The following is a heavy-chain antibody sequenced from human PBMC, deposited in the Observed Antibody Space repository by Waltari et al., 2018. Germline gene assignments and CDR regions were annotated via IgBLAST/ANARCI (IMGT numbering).Heavy chain of an antibody. V-gene: IGHV4-39*01. J-gene: IGHJ3*01. Sequence: CIRQPPGQGLAWMGTISSAGTTYTNPSLRSRLTMSRDTSKNQLSLTLGSTTAADTAVYYCATYIGASVGTAAFDVWGQGTMVTVSS. D-gene: IGHD5-12*01. CDR3: ATYIGASVGTAAFDV. CDR2: ISSAGTT.